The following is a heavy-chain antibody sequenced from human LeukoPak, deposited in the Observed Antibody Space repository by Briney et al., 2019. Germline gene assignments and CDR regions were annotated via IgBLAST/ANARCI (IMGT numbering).Heavy chain of an antibody. CDR1: GFTFSSYA. CDR3: ARDRDGDYAFDY. Sequence: GGSLRLSCAASGFTFSSYAMHWVRQAPGKGLEWVAVISYDGSNKYYADSVKGRFTISRHNSKNTLYLQMNSLRAEDTAVYYCARDRDGDYAFDYWGQGTLVTVSP. CDR2: ISYDGSNK. V-gene: IGHV3-30*14. D-gene: IGHD4-17*01. J-gene: IGHJ4*02.